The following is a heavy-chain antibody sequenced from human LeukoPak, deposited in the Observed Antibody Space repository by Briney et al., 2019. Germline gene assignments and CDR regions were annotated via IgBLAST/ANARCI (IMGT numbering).Heavy chain of an antibody. CDR3: ASNYDFWSGFPPSYYYYYYMDV. D-gene: IGHD3-3*01. CDR1: GFTFSSYA. CDR2: ISGSGGST. V-gene: IGHV3-23*01. J-gene: IGHJ6*03. Sequence: QPGGSLRLSCAASGFTFSSYAMSWVRQAPGKGLEWVSAISGSGGSTYYADSVKGRFTISRDNAKNSLYLQMNSLRAEDTAVYYCASNYDFWSGFPPSYYYYYYMDVWGKGTTVTVSS.